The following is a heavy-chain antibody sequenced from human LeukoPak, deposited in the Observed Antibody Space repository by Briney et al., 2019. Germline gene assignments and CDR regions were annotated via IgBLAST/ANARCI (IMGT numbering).Heavy chain of an antibody. Sequence: GASVKVSCKASGYTFTGYYMHWVRQAPGQGLEWMGWINPNSGDTHYAQKFQGWVTMTRDTSISTAYMELSRLKSDDTAVYYCARAGSGTYLLDYWGQGTLVTVSS. D-gene: IGHD1-26*01. V-gene: IGHV1-2*04. CDR2: INPNSGDT. CDR3: ARAGSGTYLLDY. J-gene: IGHJ4*02. CDR1: GYTFTGYY.